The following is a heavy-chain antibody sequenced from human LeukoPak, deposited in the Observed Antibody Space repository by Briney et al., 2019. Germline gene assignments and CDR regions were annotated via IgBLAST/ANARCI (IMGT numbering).Heavy chain of an antibody. CDR2: INPNSGGT. J-gene: IGHJ5*02. Sequence: LGASVKVSCKASGYTFTGYYMHWVRQAPGQGLEWMGWINPNSGGTNYAQKFQGRVTMTRDTSISTAYMELSRLRSDDTAVYYCARTRAVDTAMANWFDPWGQGTLVTVSS. CDR3: ARTRAVDTAMANWFDP. CDR1: GYTFTGYY. V-gene: IGHV1-2*03. D-gene: IGHD5-18*01.